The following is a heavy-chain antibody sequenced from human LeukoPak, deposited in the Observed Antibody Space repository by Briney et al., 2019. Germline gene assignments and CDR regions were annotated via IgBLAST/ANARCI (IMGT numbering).Heavy chain of an antibody. CDR3: AKDRARGGTTDFDY. CDR1: GFTFSSYA. D-gene: IGHD1-7*01. Sequence: GGSLRLSCAASGFTFSSYAMSWVGQAPGKGLEWVSAISGSGDSTYYADSVKGRFTISRDNSKNTLHLQMNSLRAEDTAVYYCAKDRARGGTTDFDYWGQGTLVTVSS. J-gene: IGHJ4*02. CDR2: ISGSGDST. V-gene: IGHV3-23*01.